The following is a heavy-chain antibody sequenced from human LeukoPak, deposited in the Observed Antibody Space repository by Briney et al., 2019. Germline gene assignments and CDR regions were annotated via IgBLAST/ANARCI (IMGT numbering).Heavy chain of an antibody. Sequence: GGSLRLSCVASGFTVSTSYMTWVRQAPGKGLEWVSLIYKIGSTYYADSVKGRFTISRDSSQKTLNVLINSLRAEDTAVYFCAGRSTEDILVYWGQGTLLTVSS. D-gene: IGHD2-15*01. V-gene: IGHV3-53*01. CDR3: AGRSTEDILVY. J-gene: IGHJ4*02. CDR2: IYKIGST. CDR1: GFTVSTSY.